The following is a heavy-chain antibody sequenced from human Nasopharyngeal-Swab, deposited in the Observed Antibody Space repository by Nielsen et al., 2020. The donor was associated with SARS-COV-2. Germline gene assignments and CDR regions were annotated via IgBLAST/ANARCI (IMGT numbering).Heavy chain of an antibody. CDR2: IYHSGST. D-gene: IGHD6-19*01. CDR3: ARATAVAGTDY. V-gene: IGHV4-30-2*01. J-gene: IGHJ4*02. Sequence: WIRQPPGKGLEWIGYIYHSGSTYYNPSLKSRVTISVDRSKNQFSLKLSSVTAADMAVYYCARATAVAGTDYWGQGTLVTVSS.